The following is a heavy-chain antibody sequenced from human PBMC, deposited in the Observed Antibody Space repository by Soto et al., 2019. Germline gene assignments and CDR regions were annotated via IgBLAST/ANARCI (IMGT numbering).Heavy chain of an antibody. CDR1: GFTFRDYY. V-gene: IGHV3-11*01. J-gene: IGHJ4*02. D-gene: IGHD1-26*01. CDR2: ISGSGTTI. Sequence: GGSLRLSCAASGFTFRDYYMTWIRLAPGRGLECISYISGSGTTIYYADSVKGRFTISRDNAKNSLYLQMNSLRAEDTAVYYGAREAGPIVVATCLDYWGQGTPVTISA. CDR3: AREAGPIVVATCLDY.